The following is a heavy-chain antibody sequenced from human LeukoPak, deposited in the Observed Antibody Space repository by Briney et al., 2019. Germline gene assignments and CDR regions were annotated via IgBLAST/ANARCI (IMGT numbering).Heavy chain of an antibody. CDR1: GFTFSTYW. Sequence: GGSLRLSCAASGFTFSTYWMSWVRQAPGKGLEWVANIKQDGSEKYYVDSVKGRFTISRDNAKNSLYLQMNSLRAEDTAVYYCASAMVRGTQNDYWGQGTLVTVSS. D-gene: IGHD3-10*01. J-gene: IGHJ4*02. CDR3: ASAMVRGTQNDY. V-gene: IGHV3-7*01. CDR2: IKQDGSEK.